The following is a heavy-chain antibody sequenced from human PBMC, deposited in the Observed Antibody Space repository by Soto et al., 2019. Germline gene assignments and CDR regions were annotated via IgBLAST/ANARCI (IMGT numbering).Heavy chain of an antibody. V-gene: IGHV3-48*04. D-gene: IGHD3-3*01. J-gene: IGHJ6*03. CDR2: IGSTGSVT. CDR3: ASVTGDFWSGYYSYYYYMDV. CDR1: GFTFSAYS. Sequence: GGSLRLSCAASGFTFSAYSMNWVRQAPGKGLEWVSFIGSTGSVTHYVDSVMGRSTISRDNARNSLYLQMNSLRAEDTAVYYCASVTGDFWSGYYSYYYYMDVWGKGTTVTVSS.